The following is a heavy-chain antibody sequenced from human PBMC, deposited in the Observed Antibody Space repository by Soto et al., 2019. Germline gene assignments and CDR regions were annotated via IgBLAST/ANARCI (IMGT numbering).Heavy chain of an antibody. CDR3: ARGAREGLFASN. D-gene: IGHD3-10*01. J-gene: IGHJ4*02. CDR2: IWYDGSNK. V-gene: IGHV3-33*01. CDR1: GFTFSSYG. Sequence: QVQLVESGGGVVQPGRSLRLSCAASGFTFSSYGMHWVRQAPGKGLEWVAVIWYDGSNKYYADSVKGRFTVSRDNSKNRLYLQMNRLRAEDTAVYYCARGAREGLFASNWGQGTLVTVSS.